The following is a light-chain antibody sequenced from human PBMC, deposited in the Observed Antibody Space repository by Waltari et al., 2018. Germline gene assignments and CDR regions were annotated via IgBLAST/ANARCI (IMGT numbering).Light chain of an antibody. V-gene: IGKV1-12*01. J-gene: IGKJ2*03. CDR2: AGS. CDR1: QDINKV. Sequence: DIQMTQSPSSVSASVGDRVTIPCRASQDINKVLAWFQQTPGKAPKLLIYAGSSLQSGVPSRFSGSGSGADFTLTISTLQPEDSATYYCQQAHSFPYSFGQGTKLEIK. CDR3: QQAHSFPYS.